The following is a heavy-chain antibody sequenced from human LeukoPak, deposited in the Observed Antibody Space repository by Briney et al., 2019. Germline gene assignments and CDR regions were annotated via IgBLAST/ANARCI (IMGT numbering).Heavy chain of an antibody. D-gene: IGHD5-12*01. V-gene: IGHV3-30*18. J-gene: IGHJ4*02. CDR3: AKDEVSMVATIWGFDY. CDR1: GFTFSRYG. CDR2: ISYDGSNK. Sequence: PGGSLRLSCAASGFTFSRYGMHWVRQAPGKGLEWVAVISYDGSNKYYGDSVKGRFTISRDNSKNTLYLQMNSLRAEDTAVYYCAKDEVSMVATIWGFDYWGQGTLVTVSS.